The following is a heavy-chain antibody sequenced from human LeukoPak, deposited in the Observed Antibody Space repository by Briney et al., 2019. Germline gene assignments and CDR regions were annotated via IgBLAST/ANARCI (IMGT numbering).Heavy chain of an antibody. CDR2: TYYRSKWYN. D-gene: IGHD3-22*01. CDR3: ARDGYYDSSGYYPPDAFDI. CDR1: GDSVSSNSAA. J-gene: IGHJ3*02. V-gene: IGHV6-1*01. Sequence: SQTLSLTCAISGDSVSSNSAAWNWIRQSPSRGLEWLGRTYYRSKWYNDYAVSVKSRITINPDTSKNQFSLQLNSVTPEDTAVYYCARDGYYDSSGYYPPDAFDIWGQGTMVTVSS.